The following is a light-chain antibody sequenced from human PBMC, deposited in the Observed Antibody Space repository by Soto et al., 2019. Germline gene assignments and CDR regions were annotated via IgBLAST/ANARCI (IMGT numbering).Light chain of an antibody. CDR1: SSDVGAYNY. CDR2: EVS. V-gene: IGLV2-8*01. CDR3: PSYAGSNIWV. Sequence: QSVLTQPPSASGSPGQSVTISCTGTSSDVGAYNYVSWYQQYPGKAPKLMIYEVSKRPSGVPDRFSGSKSGKTASLTVSGLQPDDEADYYCPSYAGSNIWVFGGGTKLTVL. J-gene: IGLJ3*02.